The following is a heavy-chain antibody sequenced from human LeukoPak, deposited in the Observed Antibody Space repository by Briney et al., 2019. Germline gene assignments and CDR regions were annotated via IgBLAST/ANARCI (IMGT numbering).Heavy chain of an antibody. CDR3: ASVKNEYYYGSGSYPASLDY. D-gene: IGHD3-10*01. V-gene: IGHV3-7*01. CDR1: GFTFSSYW. J-gene: IGHJ4*02. Sequence: GGSLRLSCAASGFTFSSYWMSWVRQAPGKGLEWVANIKQDGSEKYYVDSVKGRFTISRDNAKNSLYLQMNSLRAEDTAVYYCASVKNEYYYGSGSYPASLDYWGQGTLATVSS. CDR2: IKQDGSEK.